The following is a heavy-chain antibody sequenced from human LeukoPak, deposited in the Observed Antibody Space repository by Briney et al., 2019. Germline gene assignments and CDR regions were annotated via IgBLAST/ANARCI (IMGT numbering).Heavy chain of an antibody. CDR3: GSYYDSSGINWFDP. Sequence: GGSLRLSCAASGFTFSSYWMHWVRHAPGKGLVWVSRVNSDGSSTTYADSVKGRFTISRDNAKNSLYLQMNSLRAEDTAVYYCGSYYDSSGINWFDPWGQGTLVTVSS. J-gene: IGHJ5*02. D-gene: IGHD3-22*01. CDR2: VNSDGSST. V-gene: IGHV3-74*01. CDR1: GFTFSSYW.